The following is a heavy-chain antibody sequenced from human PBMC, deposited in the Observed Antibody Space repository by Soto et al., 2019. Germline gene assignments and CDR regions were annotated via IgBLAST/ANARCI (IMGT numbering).Heavy chain of an antibody. V-gene: IGHV5-10-1*01. CDR1: GYSFTSYW. J-gene: IGHJ6*02. Sequence: GESLKSSCKGCGYSFTSYWISWVRQMPGKGLEWMGRIDPSDSYTNYSPSFQGHVTISADKSISTAYLQWSSLKASDTAMYYCAVGSGYYSSYYYYGMDVWGQGTTVTVSS. CDR3: AVGSGYYSSYYYYGMDV. D-gene: IGHD3-22*01. CDR2: IDPSDSYT.